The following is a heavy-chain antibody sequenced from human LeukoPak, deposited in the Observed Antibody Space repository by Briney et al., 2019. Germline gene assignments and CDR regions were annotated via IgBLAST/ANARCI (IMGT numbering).Heavy chain of an antibody. CDR3: ARVAAVAGTSPSFVDY. J-gene: IGHJ4*02. V-gene: IGHV1-69*04. CDR2: IIPILGIA. D-gene: IGHD6-19*01. Sequence: AASVKVSCKASGGTFSSYAISWVRQAPGQGLEWMGRIIPILGIANYAQKFQGGVTITADKSTSTAYMELSSLRSEDTAVYYCARVAAVAGTSPSFVDYWGQGTLVTVSS. CDR1: GGTFSSYA.